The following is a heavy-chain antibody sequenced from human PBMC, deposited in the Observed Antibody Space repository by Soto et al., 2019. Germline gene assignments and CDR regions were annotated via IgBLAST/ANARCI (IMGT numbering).Heavy chain of an antibody. D-gene: IGHD6-13*01. J-gene: IGHJ4*02. CDR1: SGSISTYY. V-gene: IGHV4-59*12. CDR3: ARDSSSWYHLFDY. Sequence: SETLSLTCTVSSGSISTYYWSWIRQPPGKGLEWIGEIYHSGSTNYNPSLKSRVTISVDKSKNQFSLKLSSVTAADTAVYYCARDSSSWYHLFDYWGQGTLVTVSS. CDR2: IYHSGST.